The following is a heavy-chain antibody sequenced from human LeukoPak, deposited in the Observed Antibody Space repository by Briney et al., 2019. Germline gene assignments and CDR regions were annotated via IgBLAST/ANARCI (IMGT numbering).Heavy chain of an antibody. Sequence: SETLSLTCTVSGGSISSSSYYWGWIRQPPGKGLEWIGSIYYSGSTYYNPSLKSRVTISVDTSKNQFSLKLSSVTAADTAVYYCARDHNEFQFDYWGQGTLVTVSS. J-gene: IGHJ4*02. CDR3: ARDHNEFQFDY. CDR1: GGSISSSSYY. D-gene: IGHD1-1*01. CDR2: IYYSGST. V-gene: IGHV4-39*07.